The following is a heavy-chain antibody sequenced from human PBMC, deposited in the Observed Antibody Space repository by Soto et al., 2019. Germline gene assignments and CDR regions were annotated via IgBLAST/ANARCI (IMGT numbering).Heavy chain of an antibody. CDR2: IIPMFDTP. CDR1: GGTFSSDS. J-gene: IGHJ4*02. CDR3: ARSVGLAHDFNY. V-gene: IGHV1-69*12. Sequence: QVQLVQSGAGVKKPGSSVKVSCKASGGTFSSDSFSWVRQAPGQGLEWMGGIIPMFDTPIYAQKFQDRVTITADESTSTAYLRLSTLRSGDTAVYYCARSVGLAHDFNYWGQGSLVTVSS.